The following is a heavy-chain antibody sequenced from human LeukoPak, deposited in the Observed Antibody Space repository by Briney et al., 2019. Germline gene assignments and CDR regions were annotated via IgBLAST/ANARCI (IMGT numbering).Heavy chain of an antibody. D-gene: IGHD3-22*01. Sequence: GGSLRLPCAASGFTFSSYGMSWGRQAPGKGLEWFSAISGSVGSTYYADSVKGRFTISRDNSKNTLYLQMNSLRAEDTAVYYCAKVFYYDSSGYYYRGYFDYWGQGTLVTVSS. J-gene: IGHJ4*02. V-gene: IGHV3-23*01. CDR2: ISGSVGST. CDR3: AKVFYYDSSGYYYRGYFDY. CDR1: GFTFSSYG.